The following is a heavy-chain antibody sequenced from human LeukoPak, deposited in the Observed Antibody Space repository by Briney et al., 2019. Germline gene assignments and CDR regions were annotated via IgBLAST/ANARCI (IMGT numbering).Heavy chain of an antibody. D-gene: IGHD3-10*01. CDR3: ARVLMVRGVIIYFDS. J-gene: IGHJ4*02. CDR2: ISAYNGNT. Sequence: ASVKVSCKASGYTFTTYGISWVRQAPGQGVEWMGWISAYNGNTHYAQKVQGRVTMTTDTSTSTAYMELRSLRSDDTAVYYCARVLMVRGVIIYFDSWGQGTLVTVSS. CDR1: GYTFTTYG. V-gene: IGHV1-18*01.